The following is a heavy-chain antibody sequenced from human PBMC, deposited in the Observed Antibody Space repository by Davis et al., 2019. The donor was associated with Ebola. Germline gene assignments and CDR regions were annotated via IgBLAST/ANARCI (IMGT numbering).Heavy chain of an antibody. J-gene: IGHJ6*02. CDR1: GYSFTSYW. CDR3: ARFRSRNYYYYGMDV. Sequence: GESLKISCKGSGYSFTSYWIGWVRQMPGKGLEWMGIIYPGDSDTRYSASFQGQVTISADKSISTAYLQWSSLKASDTAMYYCARFRSRNYYYYGMDVWGQGTTVTVSS. D-gene: IGHD1-14*01. CDR2: IYPGDSDT. V-gene: IGHV5-51*01.